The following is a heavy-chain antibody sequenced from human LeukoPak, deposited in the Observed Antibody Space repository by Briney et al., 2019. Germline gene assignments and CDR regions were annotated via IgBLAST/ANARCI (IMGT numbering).Heavy chain of an antibody. CDR2: ISSSSSYI. Sequence: GGSLRLSCAASGFTFSSYSMNWVRQAPGKGLEWVSSISSSSSYIYYADSVKGRFTISRDNAKNSLYLQMNSLRAEDTAVYYCARLSGSYRKLDYWGQGTLVTVSS. D-gene: IGHD1-26*01. V-gene: IGHV3-21*04. CDR3: ARLSGSYRKLDY. J-gene: IGHJ4*02. CDR1: GFTFSSYS.